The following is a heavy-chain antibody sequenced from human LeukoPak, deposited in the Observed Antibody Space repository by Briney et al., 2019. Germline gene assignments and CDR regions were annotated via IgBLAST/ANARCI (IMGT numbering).Heavy chain of an antibody. D-gene: IGHD1-20*01. CDR1: GFSFSIYW. CDR3: ARDGDSGYNWKLYYMDV. CDR2: INTDGSST. Sequence: GESLRLSCAASGFSFSIYWMHWVRQPPGEGLVWFSRINTDGSSTNYADSVKGRFTISRDNAKNTLYLEMNSLRVEDTAVYYCARDGDSGYNWKLYYMDVWGKGTTVTVSS. V-gene: IGHV3-74*01. J-gene: IGHJ6*03.